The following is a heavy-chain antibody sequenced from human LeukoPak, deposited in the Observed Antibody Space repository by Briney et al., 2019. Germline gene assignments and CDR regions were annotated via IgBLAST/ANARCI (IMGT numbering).Heavy chain of an antibody. CDR2: ISSYNGNT. CDR3: ARDLGRRCSGGSCNYYSNYMDV. D-gene: IGHD2-15*01. Sequence: ASVKVSCKASGYTFTSYGISWVRQAPGQGLEWMGWISSYNGNTHYAQNLQGRVTMTTDTSTSTAHMELRSLRSDDTAVYYCARDLGRRCSGGSCNYYSNYMDVWGKGTTVTISS. V-gene: IGHV1-18*01. J-gene: IGHJ6*03. CDR1: GYTFTSYG.